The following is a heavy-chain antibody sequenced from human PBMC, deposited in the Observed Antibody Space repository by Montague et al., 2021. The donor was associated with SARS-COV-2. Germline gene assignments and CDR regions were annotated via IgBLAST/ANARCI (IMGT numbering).Heavy chain of an antibody. D-gene: IGHD2-15*01. Sequence: SETLSLTCTVSGASITSSNWWNWVRQPPGEGLEWIGQIYHSGSTNYNPSLKSRLTLSLDKSKNQFSLSLSSVTAADTAVYYCARQIQQVVLSPAKLTNWFDPWGLGTLVTVAS. CDR1: GASITSSNW. CDR3: ARQIQQVVLSPAKLTNWFDP. J-gene: IGHJ5*02. V-gene: IGHV4-4*02. CDR2: IYHSGST.